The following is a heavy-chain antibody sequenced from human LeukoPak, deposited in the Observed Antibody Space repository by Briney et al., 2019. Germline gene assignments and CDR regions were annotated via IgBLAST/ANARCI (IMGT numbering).Heavy chain of an antibody. J-gene: IGHJ3*02. CDR1: GGSISSGSYY. Sequence: PSETLSLTCTVSGGSISSGSYYWSWIRQPPGKGLEWIGYIYYSGSTNYNPSLKSRVTISVDTSKNQFSLKLNSVTAADTAEYYCARGGITIFGVVVDAFDIWGQGTMVTVSS. D-gene: IGHD3-3*01. CDR2: IYYSGST. CDR3: ARGGITIFGVVVDAFDI. V-gene: IGHV4-61*01.